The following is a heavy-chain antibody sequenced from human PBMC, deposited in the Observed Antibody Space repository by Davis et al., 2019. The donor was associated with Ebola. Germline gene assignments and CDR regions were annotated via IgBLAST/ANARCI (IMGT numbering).Heavy chain of an antibody. J-gene: IGHJ6*02. CDR2: ISSSSSYI. CDR1: GFTFSSYS. Sequence: PGGSLRLSCAASGFTFSSYSMNWVRQAPGKGLEWVSSISSSSSYIYYADSVKGRFTISRDNAKNSLYLQMNSLRAEDTAVYYCAREGSQRRPYYYGMDVWGQGTTVTVSS. CDR3: AREGSQRRPYYYGMDV. V-gene: IGHV3-21*01. D-gene: IGHD2-2*01.